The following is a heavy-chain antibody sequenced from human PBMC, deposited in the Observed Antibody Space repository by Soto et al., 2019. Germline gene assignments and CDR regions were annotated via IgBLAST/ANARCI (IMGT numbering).Heavy chain of an antibody. Sequence: LRLSCAASGFTFSSYAMHWVRQAPGKGLEWVAVISYDGSNKYYADSVKGRFTISRDNSKNTLYLQMNSLRAEDTAVYYCASSVHDYGDYVSRWGQGTLVTVSS. D-gene: IGHD4-17*01. J-gene: IGHJ4*02. CDR1: GFTFSSYA. V-gene: IGHV3-30-3*01. CDR2: ISYDGSNK. CDR3: ASSVHDYGDYVSR.